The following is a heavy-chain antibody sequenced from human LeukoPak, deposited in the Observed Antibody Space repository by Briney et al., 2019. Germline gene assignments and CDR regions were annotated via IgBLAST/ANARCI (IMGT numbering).Heavy chain of an antibody. CDR3: AKDIRGATVTDYGMDV. Sequence: GRSLRLSCAASGFSFDDYVMHWARQAPGKGLEWVSGISWNSASIGYADSVKGRFTISRDNAKNFLYLQMNSLRVEDTALYYCAKDIRGATVTDYGMDVWGQGTTVTVSS. CDR2: ISWNSASI. D-gene: IGHD4-17*01. J-gene: IGHJ6*02. CDR1: GFSFDDYV. V-gene: IGHV3-9*01.